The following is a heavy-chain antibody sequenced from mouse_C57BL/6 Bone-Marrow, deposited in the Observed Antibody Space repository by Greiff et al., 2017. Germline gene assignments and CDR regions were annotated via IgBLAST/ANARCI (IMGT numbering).Heavy chain of an antibody. V-gene: IGHV1-64*01. CDR2: IHPNSGST. CDR1: GYTFTSYW. D-gene: IGHD1-1*01. CDR3: ARSNYGSSLFDY. J-gene: IGHJ2*01. Sequence: VQLQQSGAELVKPGASVKLSCKASGYTFTSYWMHWVKQRPGQGLEWIGMIHPNSGSTNYNEKFKSKATLTVDKSSSTAYMQLSSLTSEDSAVYYCARSNYGSSLFDYWGQGTNLTVSS.